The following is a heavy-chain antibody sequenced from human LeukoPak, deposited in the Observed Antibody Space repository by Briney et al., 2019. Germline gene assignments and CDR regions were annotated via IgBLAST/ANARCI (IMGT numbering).Heavy chain of an antibody. Sequence: SETLSLTCTVSGYSISSGYYWGWIRQPPGKGLEWIGSIYHSGSTYYNPSLKNRVTISVDTSKNQFSLKLSSVTAADTAVYYCAREEARITIFGVDMPDDAFDIWGQGTMVTVSS. CDR1: GYSISSGYY. D-gene: IGHD3-3*01. CDR3: AREEARITIFGVDMPDDAFDI. CDR2: IYHSGST. J-gene: IGHJ3*02. V-gene: IGHV4-38-2*02.